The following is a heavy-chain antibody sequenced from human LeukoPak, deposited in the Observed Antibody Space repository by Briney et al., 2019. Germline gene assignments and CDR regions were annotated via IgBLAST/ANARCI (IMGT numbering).Heavy chain of an antibody. Sequence: PGGSLRLSCTASGFTFGDYAMSWFRQAPGKGLEWVGFIRSKIFGGTTEYAASVKGRFTISRDDSKSIAYLQMSSLTTEDTAVYYCTKGPYCGGDCYAPSHVDYWGQGTLVTVSS. CDR3: TKGPYCGGDCYAPSHVDY. CDR1: GFTFGDYA. V-gene: IGHV3-49*03. J-gene: IGHJ4*02. D-gene: IGHD2-21*02. CDR2: IRSKIFGGTT.